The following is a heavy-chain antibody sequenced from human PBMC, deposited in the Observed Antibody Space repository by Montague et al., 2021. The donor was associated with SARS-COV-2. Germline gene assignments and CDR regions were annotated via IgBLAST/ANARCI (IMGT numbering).Heavy chain of an antibody. J-gene: IGHJ4*02. CDR3: ARGRQHFNMIVVVMTGGDYYFDY. V-gene: IGHV4-34*01. CDR2: INHRGTS. D-gene: IGHD3-22*01. Sequence: SETLSLTCTVYGGSLSDYYWSWIRQPPGKGLEWIGEINHRGTSNYNPSLKSRVSISVDTSKNQFSLYLGSVTAADTDVYYCARGRQHFNMIVVVMTGGDYYFDYWAQGTLVTVSS. CDR1: GGSLSDYY.